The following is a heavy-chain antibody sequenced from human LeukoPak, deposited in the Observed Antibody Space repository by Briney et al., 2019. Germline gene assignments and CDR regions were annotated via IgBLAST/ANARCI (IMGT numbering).Heavy chain of an antibody. CDR2: ISGSGGST. D-gene: IGHD2-2*01. V-gene: IGHV3-23*01. Sequence: GGSLRLSCAASGFTFSSYAMSWVRQAPGKGLEWVSAISGSGGSTYYADSVKGRFTISRDNSKNTLYLQMKSLRAEDTAVYYCAKGSNRSSRYYFDYWGQGTLVTVSS. CDR3: AKGSNRSSRYYFDY. J-gene: IGHJ4*02. CDR1: GFTFSSYA.